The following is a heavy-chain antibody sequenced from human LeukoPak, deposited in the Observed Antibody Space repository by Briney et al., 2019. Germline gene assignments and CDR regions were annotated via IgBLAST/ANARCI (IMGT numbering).Heavy chain of an antibody. CDR1: GFTFGDYA. Sequence: PGGSLRLFCTASGFTFGDYAMSWYRQAPGKGLEWVGFIRSKAYGGTTEYAASVKGRFTISRDDSKSIAYLQMNSLKTEDTAVYYCTRDSSYYYDSSGSDYFDYWGQGTLVTVSS. J-gene: IGHJ4*02. CDR3: TRDSSYYYDSSGSDYFDY. V-gene: IGHV3-49*03. CDR2: IRSKAYGGTT. D-gene: IGHD3-22*01.